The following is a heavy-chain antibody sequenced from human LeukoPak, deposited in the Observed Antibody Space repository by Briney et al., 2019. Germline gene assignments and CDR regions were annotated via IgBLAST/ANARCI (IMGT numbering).Heavy chain of an antibody. V-gene: IGHV3-66*01. D-gene: IGHD3-10*01. Sequence: GGSRRLSCAASGFTFSSYAMHWVRQAPGKGLEWVSVIYSGGDTYYAGSVKGRFTISRDNSKNMIYLEMTSLKGEDTAVYYCAKGLMVRGVTPFDYWGQGTLVTVSS. CDR3: AKGLMVRGVTPFDY. CDR2: IYSGGDT. J-gene: IGHJ4*02. CDR1: GFTFSSYA.